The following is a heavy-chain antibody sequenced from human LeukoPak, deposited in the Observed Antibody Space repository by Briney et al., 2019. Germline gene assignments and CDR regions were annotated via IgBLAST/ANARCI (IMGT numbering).Heavy chain of an antibody. CDR1: GFIFNNYG. Sequence: GGSLRLSCAASGFIFNNYGLSWVRQAPGKGLEWVSAISNDGGGTNYADFVKGRFTISRDNSKNTLFLQMNSLRAEDTALYYCAKGSIGYFVALWGQGTLVTVSS. J-gene: IGHJ4*02. D-gene: IGHD3-22*01. CDR2: ISNDGGGT. V-gene: IGHV3-23*01. CDR3: AKGSIGYFVAL.